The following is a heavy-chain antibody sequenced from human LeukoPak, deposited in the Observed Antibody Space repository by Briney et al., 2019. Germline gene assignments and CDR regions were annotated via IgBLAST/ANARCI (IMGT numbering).Heavy chain of an antibody. V-gene: IGHV5-51*01. J-gene: IGHJ6*02. CDR3: ARHLATVTASRQYYYYGMDV. D-gene: IGHD4-17*01. CDR1: GYSFTFTKNW. Sequence: PGESLKISCKASGYSFTFTKNWIGWVRQVPGKGLEWMGIIYPVDSDTRYNPSFQGQVTISVDKSISTTYLQWSSLKASDTAIYYCARHLATVTASRQYYYYGMDVWGQGTTVTVSS. CDR2: IYPVDSDT.